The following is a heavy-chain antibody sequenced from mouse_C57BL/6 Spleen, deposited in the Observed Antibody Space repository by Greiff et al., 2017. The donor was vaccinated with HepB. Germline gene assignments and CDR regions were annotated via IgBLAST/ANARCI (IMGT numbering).Heavy chain of an antibody. CDR1: GFTFTDYY. J-gene: IGHJ3*01. CDR2: IRNKANGYTT. D-gene: IGHD1-1*01. Sequence: EVKLMESGGGLVQPGGSLSLSCAASGFTFTDYYMSWVRQPPGKALEWLGFIRNKANGYTTGYSASVKGRFTISRDNSQSSLYLQMNALRAEDSATEYCARSDYGSGGAWFAYWGQGTLVTVSA. V-gene: IGHV7-3*01. CDR3: ARSDYGSGGAWFAY.